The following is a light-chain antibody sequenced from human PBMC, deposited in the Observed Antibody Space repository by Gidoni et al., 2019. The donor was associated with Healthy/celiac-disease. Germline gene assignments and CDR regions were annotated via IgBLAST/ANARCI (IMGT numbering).Light chain of an antibody. CDR3: QQAVT. CDR1: QSIGSY. CDR2: AAS. V-gene: IGKV1-39*01. J-gene: IGKJ3*01. Sequence: DPVSITCRASQSIGSYLNWYQQKPGKAPKRLIYAASSLQGGVPSRFSGSGSGTDFTLTISRLQPEDFATYYGQQAVTFGPGTKVDIK.